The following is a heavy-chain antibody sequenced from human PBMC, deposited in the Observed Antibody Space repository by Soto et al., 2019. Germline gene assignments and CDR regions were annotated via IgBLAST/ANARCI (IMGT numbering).Heavy chain of an antibody. J-gene: IGHJ4*02. V-gene: IGHV3-23*01. CDR2: VGGSGSDT. D-gene: IGHD3-3*01. Sequence: VGSLRLSCSASAINFRSYAMSWVRQAPGNGLEWVSAVGGSGSDTYYADFVKGRFTVSRDDSKNTLYLHMSSLRVEDTAIYYCAKRQSFDFWSGYLPFFDYWGQGTPVTVSS. CDR3: AKRQSFDFWSGYLPFFDY. CDR1: AINFRSYA.